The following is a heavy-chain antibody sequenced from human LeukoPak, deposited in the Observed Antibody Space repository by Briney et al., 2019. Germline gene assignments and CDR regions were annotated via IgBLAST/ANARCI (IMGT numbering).Heavy chain of an antibody. CDR2: MNPNSGNT. D-gene: IGHD3-22*01. V-gene: IGHV1-8*01. CDR3: AREKVVMGFDP. Sequence: GASVKVSCKASGYTFTSYDINWVRQATGQGLEWMGWMNPNSGNTGYAQKLQGRVTMTRNTSISTAYMELSSLRSEDTAVYYCAREKVVMGFDPWGQGTLVTVSS. CDR1: GYTFTSYD. J-gene: IGHJ5*02.